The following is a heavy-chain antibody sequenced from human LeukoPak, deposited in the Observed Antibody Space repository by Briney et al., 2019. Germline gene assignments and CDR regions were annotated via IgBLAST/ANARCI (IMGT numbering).Heavy chain of an antibody. J-gene: IGHJ4*02. CDR1: GYTFTSYG. V-gene: IGHV1-46*01. Sequence: ASVKVSCKASGYTFTSYGISWVRQAPGQGLEWMGIINPSGGSTSYAQKFQGRVTMTRDTSTSTVYMELSSLRSEDTAVYYCARAAVVGLEQGRPKAIYYFDYWGQGTLVTVSS. CDR2: INPSGGST. D-gene: IGHD1/OR15-1a*01. CDR3: ARAAVVGLEQGRPKAIYYFDY.